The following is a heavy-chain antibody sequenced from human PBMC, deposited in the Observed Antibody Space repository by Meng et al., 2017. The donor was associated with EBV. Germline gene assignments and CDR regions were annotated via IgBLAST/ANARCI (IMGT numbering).Heavy chain of an antibody. D-gene: IGHD6-13*01. CDR1: GCNLHSHS. Sequence: SVWGSCSAPGCNLHSHSRSWVLSVPAQSLGGMGGIIPIFGTEKDAQKFQSRVTITADKSTSTGYMELSSLRSEDTAVYYCARAEIAAAGRLDYWGQGTLVTVSS. CDR3: ARAEIAAAGRLDY. V-gene: IGHV1-69*06. J-gene: IGHJ4*02. CDR2: IIPIFGTE.